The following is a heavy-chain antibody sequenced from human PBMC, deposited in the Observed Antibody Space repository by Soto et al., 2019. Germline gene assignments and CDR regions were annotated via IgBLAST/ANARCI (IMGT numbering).Heavy chain of an antibody. J-gene: IGHJ4*02. V-gene: IGHV4-34*01. D-gene: IGHD3-22*01. CDR1: GGSFSGYY. CDR2: INHSGST. Sequence: SETLSLTCAVYGGSFSGYYWSWIRQPPGKGLEWIGEINHSGSTNYNPSLKSRVTISVDTSKNQFSLNLSSVTAADTAVYFCARTDSSGYYFVYWGQGILVTVSS. CDR3: ARTDSSGYYFVY.